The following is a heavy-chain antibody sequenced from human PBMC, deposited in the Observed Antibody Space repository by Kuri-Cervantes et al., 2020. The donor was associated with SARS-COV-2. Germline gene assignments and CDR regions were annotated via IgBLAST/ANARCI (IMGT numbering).Heavy chain of an antibody. V-gene: IGHV6-1*01. J-gene: IGHJ6*02. CDR3: ARVLWDCSRTNCYRYYYYGMDV. CDR2: TYYRSKWYN. CDR1: GDSVSSNSAA. D-gene: IGHD2-2*02. Sequence: SQTLSLTCAISGDSVSSNSAAWNWIRQSPSRGLEWLGRTYYRSKWYNDYAVSVKSRITINPDTSKNQFSLQLNSVTPEDTAVYYCARVLWDCSRTNCYRYYYYGMDVWGQGTTVTVSS.